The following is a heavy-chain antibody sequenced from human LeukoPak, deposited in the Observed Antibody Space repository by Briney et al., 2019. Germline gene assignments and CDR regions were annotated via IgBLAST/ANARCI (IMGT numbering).Heavy chain of an antibody. CDR1: GGSFSGYY. V-gene: IGHV4-34*01. Sequence: SETLSLTCAVYGGSFSGYYWSWIRQPPGKGLEWIGEINHSGSTNYNPSLKSRVTISVDTSKNQFSLKLSSVTAADTAVYYCASGSSGSYGPWFDPWGQGTLVTVSS. CDR2: INHSGST. D-gene: IGHD1-26*01. J-gene: IGHJ5*02. CDR3: ASGSSGSYGPWFDP.